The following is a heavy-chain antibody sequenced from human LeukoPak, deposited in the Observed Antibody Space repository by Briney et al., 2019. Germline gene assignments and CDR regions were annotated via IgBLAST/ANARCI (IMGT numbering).Heavy chain of an antibody. CDR1: GFTFSSYG. Sequence: SGGSLRLSCAASGFTFSSYGMHWVRQAPGKGLEWVAFIRYDGSNKYYAGSVKGRFTISRDNSKNTLYLQMNSLRAEDTAVCYCAKDPFEEYYFDYWGQGTLVTVSS. CDR2: IRYDGSNK. V-gene: IGHV3-30*02. J-gene: IGHJ4*02. D-gene: IGHD3-10*01. CDR3: AKDPFEEYYFDY.